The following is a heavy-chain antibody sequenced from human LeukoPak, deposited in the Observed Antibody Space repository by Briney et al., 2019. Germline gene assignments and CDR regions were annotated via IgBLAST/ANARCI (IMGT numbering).Heavy chain of an antibody. CDR3: TKTGGPWD. D-gene: IGHD7-27*01. CDR2: IYSDGTS. CDR1: GFTVSNSF. J-gene: IGHJ4*02. Sequence: PGGSLRLSCAASGFTVSNSFMSWIRQAPGKGLEWVSVIYSDGTSYYADSVKARFSISRDNSKHSLYLQMNSLRVEGTAMYYCTKTGGPWDWGQGTLVTVSS. V-gene: IGHV3-53*01.